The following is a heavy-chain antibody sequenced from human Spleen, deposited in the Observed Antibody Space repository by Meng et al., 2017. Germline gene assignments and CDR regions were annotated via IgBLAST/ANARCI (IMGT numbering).Heavy chain of an antibody. V-gene: IGHV1-2*06. CDR3: ARDEDISAAGKLFGDY. CDR1: GITFPAYW. Sequence: GRLWLSGTEVMRRGAPVKVSCTASGITFPAYWLHWVRRDPGQGFEWMGRINPKSGDTHYAQRFQGRVTMTGDTSISTAYMELSGLRSDDTAMYYCARDEDISAAGKLFGDYWGQGPLVTVSS. D-gene: IGHD6-13*01. J-gene: IGHJ4*02. CDR2: INPKSGDT.